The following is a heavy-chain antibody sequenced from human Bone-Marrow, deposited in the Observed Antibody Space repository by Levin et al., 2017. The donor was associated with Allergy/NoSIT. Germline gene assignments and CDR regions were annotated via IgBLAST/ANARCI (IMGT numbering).Heavy chain of an antibody. Sequence: SVKVSCKLSGGSFSSYAISWVRQAPGQGLEWMGGIVPILDSADYAQSFQGRVTITADDPTTTAYMEIKSLKSEDTAMYYCARLLGDSVYDLSWGQGTLVTVSS. J-gene: IGHJ5*02. CDR1: GGSFSSYA. V-gene: IGHV1-69*13. CDR3: ARLLGDSVYDLS. D-gene: IGHD5/OR15-5a*01. CDR2: IVPILDSA.